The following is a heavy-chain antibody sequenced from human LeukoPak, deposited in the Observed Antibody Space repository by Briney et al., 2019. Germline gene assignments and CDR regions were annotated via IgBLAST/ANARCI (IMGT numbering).Heavy chain of an antibody. Sequence: GASVKVSCKASGYIFTSNYIHWVRQAPGQGLEWMGMIYPRDGSTSYAQRFQDRVTVTRDTSTSTVHMELSGLRSEDTAVYYCARGQEGFDYWGQGTQVTVSS. CDR3: ARGQEGFDY. CDR1: GYIFTSNY. J-gene: IGHJ4*02. CDR2: IYPRDGST. V-gene: IGHV1-46*01.